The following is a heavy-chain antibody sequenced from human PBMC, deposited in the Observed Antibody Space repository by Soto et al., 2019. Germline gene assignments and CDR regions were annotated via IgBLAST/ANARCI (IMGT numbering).Heavy chain of an antibody. V-gene: IGHV1-69*13. D-gene: IGHD3-10*01. Sequence: SVKVSCKASGGTFSSYAISWVRQAPGQGLEWMGGIIPIFGTANYAQKFQGRVTITADESTSTAYMELSSLRSEDTAVYYCARGNRSGKTGQFHYYGMDVWGQGTTVTVSS. CDR2: IIPIFGTA. CDR3: ARGNRSGKTGQFHYYGMDV. CDR1: GGTFSSYA. J-gene: IGHJ6*02.